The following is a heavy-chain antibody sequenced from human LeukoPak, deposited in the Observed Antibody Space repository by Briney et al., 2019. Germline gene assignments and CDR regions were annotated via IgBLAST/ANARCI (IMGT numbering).Heavy chain of an antibody. D-gene: IGHD3-10*01. J-gene: IGHJ5*02. Sequence: SVKVSCKASGGTFSSYAISWVRQAPGQGLEWMGGIIPIFGTANYAQKSQGRVTITADKSTSTAYMELSSLRAEDTAVYYCAKDRCYYGSGSYCNWFDPWGQGTLVTVSS. V-gene: IGHV1-69*06. CDR3: AKDRCYYGSGSYCNWFDP. CDR2: IIPIFGTA. CDR1: GGTFSSYA.